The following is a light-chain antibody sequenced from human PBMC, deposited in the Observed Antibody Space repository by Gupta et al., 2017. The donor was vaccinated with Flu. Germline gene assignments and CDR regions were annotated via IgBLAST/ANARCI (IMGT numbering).Light chain of an antibody. CDR2: AAS. V-gene: IGKV1-39*01. J-gene: IGKJ4*01. CDR3: QQSDSTFLT. Sequence: PSPLSASVGDRVTITCRASQSISRYLNWYQQKAGEAPKLLIYAASILQSGVPSRFSGSGSGTDFTLTISSLQPEDFATYYCQQSDSTFLTFGGGTKVEIK. CDR1: QSISRY.